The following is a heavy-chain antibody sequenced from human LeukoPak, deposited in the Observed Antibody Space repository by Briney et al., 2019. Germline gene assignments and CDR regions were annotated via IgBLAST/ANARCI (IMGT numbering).Heavy chain of an antibody. CDR1: GGSFSGYY. CDR3: ASQGQMATNLEPPYYYYGMDV. J-gene: IGHJ6*02. D-gene: IGHD5-24*01. Sequence: SETLSLTCAVYGGSFSGYYWSWIRQPPGKGLEWIGEINHSGSNNYNPSLKSRVTISVDTSKNQFSLKLSSVTPADTAVYYCASQGQMATNLEPPYYYYGMDVWGQGTTVTVSS. CDR2: INHSGSN. V-gene: IGHV4-34*01.